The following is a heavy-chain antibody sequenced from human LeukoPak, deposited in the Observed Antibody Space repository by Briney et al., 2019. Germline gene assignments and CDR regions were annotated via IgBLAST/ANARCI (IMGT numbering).Heavy chain of an antibody. CDR3: TRDADDSNWFDP. CDR2: INSDGSTT. CDR1: GFTFRRYW. Sequence: GGSLRLSCAASGFTFRRYWVHWVRQAPGKGLVWVSRINSDGSTTDYADSVVGRFTISRDNAKNTLYLQMNSLRVEDTAIYYCTRDADDSNWFDPWGQGTLVTVSS. D-gene: IGHD3-3*01. J-gene: IGHJ5*02. V-gene: IGHV3-74*01.